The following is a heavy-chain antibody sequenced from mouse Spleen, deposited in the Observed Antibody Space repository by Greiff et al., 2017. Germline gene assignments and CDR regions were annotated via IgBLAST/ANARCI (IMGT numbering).Heavy chain of an antibody. J-gene: IGHJ4*01. Sequence: QVQLQQPGAELVKPGASVKLSCKASGYTFTSYWMHWVKQRPGQGLEWIGMIHPNSGSTNYNEKFKSKATLTVDKSSSTAYMQLSSLTSEDSAVYYCARASYYSYDEENYYAMDYWGQGTSVTVSS. CDR3: ARASYYSYDEENYYAMDY. V-gene: IGHV1-64*01. CDR2: IHPNSGST. CDR1: GYTFTSYW. D-gene: IGHD2-12*01.